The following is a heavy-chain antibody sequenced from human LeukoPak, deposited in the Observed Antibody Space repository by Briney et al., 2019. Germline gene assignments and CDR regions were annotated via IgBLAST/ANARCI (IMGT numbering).Heavy chain of an antibody. V-gene: IGHV3-23*01. CDR1: GFTFSSYA. D-gene: IGHD3-10*01. CDR3: TRQLGELFSGSPYYYYMDV. Sequence: GSLRLSCAASGFTFSSYAMSWVRQAPGKGLEWVSAISGSGGSTYYADSVKGRFTISRDNSKNTLYLQMNSLKTEDTAVYYCTRQLGELFSGSPYYYYMDVWSKGTTVTVSS. CDR2: ISGSGGST. J-gene: IGHJ6*03.